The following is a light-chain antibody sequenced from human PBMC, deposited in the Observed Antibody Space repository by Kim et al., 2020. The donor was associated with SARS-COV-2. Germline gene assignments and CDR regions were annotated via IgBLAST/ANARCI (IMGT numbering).Light chain of an antibody. V-gene: IGLV6-57*03. CDR2: EDT. Sequence: GRPVTISCTRSMDSIVRNFIQWCQQRPGSAPSTVIYEDTERPSGVPDRFSASIDGSSNSASLTISGLKTEDEADYYCQSYDGDYQVFGGGTQLTVL. J-gene: IGLJ3*02. CDR1: MDSIVRNF. CDR3: QSYDGDYQV.